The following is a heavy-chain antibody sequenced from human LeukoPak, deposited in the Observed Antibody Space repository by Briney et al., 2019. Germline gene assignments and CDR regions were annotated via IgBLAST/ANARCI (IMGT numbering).Heavy chain of an antibody. CDR3: AREDPQTTVPEGMDV. J-gene: IGHJ6*02. CDR2: IYYSGTT. CDR1: GGSISHYY. V-gene: IGHV4-59*01. Sequence: PSETLSLTCTVSGGSISHYYWSWIRQSPGKGLEWTGYIYYSGTTNYNPSLKSRVTISVDTSRNQFSLQLRSVTAADTAVYYCAREDPQTTVPEGMDVWGQGTTVIVSS. D-gene: IGHD4-17*01.